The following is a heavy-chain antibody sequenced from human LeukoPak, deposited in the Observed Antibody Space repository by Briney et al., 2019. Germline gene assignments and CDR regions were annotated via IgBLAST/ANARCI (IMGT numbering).Heavy chain of an antibody. CDR2: IYYSGST. V-gene: IGHV4-39*01. Sequence: PSETLSLTCTVSGGSISSSSYYWGWIRQPPGKGLEWIGSIYYSGSTYYNPSLKSRVTISVDTSKKQFSLKLSSVTAADTAVYYCARQESRDGYNLGYFDYWGQGTLVTVSS. CDR3: ARQESRDGYNLGYFDY. D-gene: IGHD5-24*01. J-gene: IGHJ4*02. CDR1: GGSISSSSYY.